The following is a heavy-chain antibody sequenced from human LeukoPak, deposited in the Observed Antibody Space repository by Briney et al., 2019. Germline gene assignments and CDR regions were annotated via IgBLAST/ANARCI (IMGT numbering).Heavy chain of an antibody. Sequence: GGSLRLSCAASGFTFSSYAMSWVRQAPGKGLEWVSAISGSGGSTYYADSVKGRFTISRDNSKNTLYLQMNSLRAEDTAVYYCAKLVVIQPLRPNPFDYWGQGTLVTVSA. CDR1: GFTFSSYA. CDR2: ISGSGGST. D-gene: IGHD3-22*01. J-gene: IGHJ4*02. CDR3: AKLVVIQPLRPNPFDY. V-gene: IGHV3-23*01.